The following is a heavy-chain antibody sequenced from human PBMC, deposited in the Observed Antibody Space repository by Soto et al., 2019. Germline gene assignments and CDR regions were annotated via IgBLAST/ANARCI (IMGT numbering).Heavy chain of an antibody. V-gene: IGHV1-24*01. CDR3: ATSGGFCSGGSCYSIDWFDP. CDR1: GYTLTELS. Sequence: ASVKVSCKVSGYTLTELSMHWVRQAPGKGLEWMGGFDPEDGETIYAQKFQGRVTMTEDTSTDTAYMELSSLRSEDTAVYYCATSGGFCSGGSCYSIDWFDPWGQGTLVTVS. D-gene: IGHD2-15*01. CDR2: FDPEDGET. J-gene: IGHJ5*02.